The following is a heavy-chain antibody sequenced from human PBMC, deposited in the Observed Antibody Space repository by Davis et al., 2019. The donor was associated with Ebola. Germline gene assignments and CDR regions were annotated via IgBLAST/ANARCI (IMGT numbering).Heavy chain of an antibody. CDR3: TTLEPLIVVVPAAIPDGMDV. D-gene: IGHD2-2*02. CDR2: IKSKTDGWTT. CDR1: GFTFSNAW. Sequence: GESPKISCAASGFTFSNAWMNWVRQAPGKGLEWVGRIKSKTDGWTTDYAAPVKGRFTISSDDSKNTLYLQMKSLKTKDSAVYYCTTLEPLIVVVPAAIPDGMDVWGQGTTVTVTS. V-gene: IGHV3-15*07. J-gene: IGHJ6*02.